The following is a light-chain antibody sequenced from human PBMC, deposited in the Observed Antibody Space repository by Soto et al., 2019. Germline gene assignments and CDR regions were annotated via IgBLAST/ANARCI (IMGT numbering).Light chain of an antibody. Sequence: EIVLTQSPGTLSLSPGERATLSCRASQSVSSSYLAWYQQKPGQAPRLLMYGASSRATGIPDRFSGSGSGTDFTLTISILEPEDFAVYYRQQYDSSPRTFGQGTKV. CDR3: QQYDSSPRT. CDR1: QSVSSSY. J-gene: IGKJ1*01. V-gene: IGKV3-20*01. CDR2: GAS.